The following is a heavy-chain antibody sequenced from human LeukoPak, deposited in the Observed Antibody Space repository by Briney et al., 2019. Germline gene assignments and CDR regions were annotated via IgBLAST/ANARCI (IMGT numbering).Heavy chain of an antibody. CDR3: ARDWDIVVVPAAQNWFDP. Sequence: GGSLRLSCAASGFTFSSYSMNWVRQAPGKGLEWVSSISSSSSYIYYADSVKGRFTISRDNAKNSLYLQMNSLRAEDTAVYYCARDWDIVVVPAAQNWFDPWGQGTLVTVSS. CDR1: GFTFSSYS. CDR2: ISSSSSYI. V-gene: IGHV3-21*04. J-gene: IGHJ5*02. D-gene: IGHD2-2*01.